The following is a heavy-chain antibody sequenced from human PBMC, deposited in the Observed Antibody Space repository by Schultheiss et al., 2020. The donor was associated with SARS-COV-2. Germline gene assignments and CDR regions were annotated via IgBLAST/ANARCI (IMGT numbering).Heavy chain of an antibody. V-gene: IGHV4-59*01. CDR2: IYYSGST. D-gene: IGHD3-22*01. Sequence: SETLSLTCAVYGGSFSGYYWSWIRQPPGKGLEWIGYIYYSGSTNYNPSLKSRVTISVDTSKNQFSLKLSSMTAADTAVYYCARGRYYDSSGYYGVWDYWGQGTLVTVSS. CDR3: ARGRYYDSSGYYGVWDY. J-gene: IGHJ4*02. CDR1: GGSFSGYY.